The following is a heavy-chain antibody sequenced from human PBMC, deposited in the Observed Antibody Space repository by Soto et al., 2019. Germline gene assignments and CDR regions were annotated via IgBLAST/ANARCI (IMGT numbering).Heavy chain of an antibody. V-gene: IGHV4-30-2*01. J-gene: IGHJ6*02. CDR3: ARGRPAPYYYGSGSYHYGMDV. Sequence: TSETMCLTCAVSGGSISSGVYSWSWIRQPPGKGLEWIGYIYHSGSTYYNPSLKSRVTISVDRSKNQFSLKLSSVTAADTAVYYCARGRPAPYYYGSGSYHYGMDVWGQGTTVTVSS. D-gene: IGHD3-10*01. CDR1: GGSISSGVYS. CDR2: IYHSGST.